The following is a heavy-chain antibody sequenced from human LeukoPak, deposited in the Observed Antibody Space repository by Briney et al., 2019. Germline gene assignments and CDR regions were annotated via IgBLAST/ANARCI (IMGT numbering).Heavy chain of an antibody. CDR3: ARVLQNYYHMDV. V-gene: IGHV4-59*11. Sequence: SETLSLTCTVSGVSINSHYWSWIRQSPGKGLEWIGFIYDSGSANYKSSLKSRVTMTVDTSKNQFSLKLNSVTAADTAVYYCARVLQNYYHMDVWGKGTTVTVSS. J-gene: IGHJ6*03. CDR1: GVSINSHY. D-gene: IGHD3-3*01. CDR2: IYDSGSA.